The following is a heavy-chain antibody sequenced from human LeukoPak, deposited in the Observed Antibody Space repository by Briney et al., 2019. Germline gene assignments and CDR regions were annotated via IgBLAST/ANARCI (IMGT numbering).Heavy chain of an antibody. Sequence: SETLSLTCTVSGGSISSCYWSWIRQPPGKGLGWIGYIYYSGSTNYNPSLKSRVTISVDTSKNQFSLKLSSVTAADTAVYYCARLYYYDSSGYSSGDYWGQGTLVTVSS. CDR3: ARLYYYDSSGYSSGDY. CDR1: GGSISSCY. V-gene: IGHV4-59*01. J-gene: IGHJ4*02. D-gene: IGHD3-22*01. CDR2: IYYSGST.